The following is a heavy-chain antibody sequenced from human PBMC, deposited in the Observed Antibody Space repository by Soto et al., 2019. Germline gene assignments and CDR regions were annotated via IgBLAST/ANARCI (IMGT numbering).Heavy chain of an antibody. D-gene: IGHD3-22*01. CDR1: GFTFSSYS. V-gene: IGHV3-48*02. CDR2: ISSSSSTI. J-gene: IGHJ6*02. CDR3: ARDASSGYYNYGMDV. Sequence: EVQLVESGGGLVQPGGSLRLSCAASGFTFSSYSMNWVRQAPGKGLEWVSYISSSSSTIYYADSVKGRFTISRDNAKNSLYLQMNSLRDEDTAVYYCARDASSGYYNYGMDVWGQGTTVTVSS.